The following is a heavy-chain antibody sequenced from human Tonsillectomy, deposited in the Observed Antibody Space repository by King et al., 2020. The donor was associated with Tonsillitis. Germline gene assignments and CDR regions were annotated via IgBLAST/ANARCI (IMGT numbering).Heavy chain of an antibody. CDR3: ARYRDDYIFDY. D-gene: IGHD4/OR15-4a*01. CDR2: ISYDGSNK. Sequence: QVQLVESGGGVVQPGRSLRLSCAASGFTFSSYDMHWVRQAPGKGLQWVAVISYDGSNKYYADSVQGRFTISRDNSKNTLYLQMHSLRAEDTAVYYCARYRDDYIFDYWGQGTLVTVSS. V-gene: IGHV3-33*05. J-gene: IGHJ4*02. CDR1: GFTFSSYD.